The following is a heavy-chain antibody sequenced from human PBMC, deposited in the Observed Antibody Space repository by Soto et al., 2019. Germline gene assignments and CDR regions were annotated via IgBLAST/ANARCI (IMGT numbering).Heavy chain of an antibody. D-gene: IGHD5-12*01. V-gene: IGHV3-33*01. CDR2: IWYDGSNK. J-gene: IGHJ4*02. CDR1: GFTFSSYG. Sequence: GGSLRLSCAASGFTFSSYGMHWVRQAPGKGLEWVAVIWYDGSNKYYADSVKGRFTISRDNSKNTLYLQMNSLRAEDTAVYYCARGGIVATIRYFSYWGQGTLVTVSS. CDR3: ARGGIVATIRYFSY.